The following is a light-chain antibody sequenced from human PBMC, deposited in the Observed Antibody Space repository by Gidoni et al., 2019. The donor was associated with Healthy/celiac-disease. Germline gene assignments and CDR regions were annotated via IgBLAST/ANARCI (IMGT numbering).Light chain of an antibody. J-gene: IGLJ2*01. CDR3: QSADSSSTYHVV. Sequence: SYELTQPPSAALSSGQTARITCSRDALPNQYAYWYQQKPGQAPVLAIYKDSERPSGIPERFSGSSSETTVTLTSSGVQAEDEADYYCQSADSSSTYHVVFGGGTKLTVL. V-gene: IGLV3-25*02. CDR2: KDS. CDR1: ALPNQY.